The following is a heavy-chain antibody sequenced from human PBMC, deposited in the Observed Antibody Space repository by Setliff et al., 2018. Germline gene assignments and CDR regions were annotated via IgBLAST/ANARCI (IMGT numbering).Heavy chain of an antibody. V-gene: IGHV4-59*01. CDR2: IYYTGST. CDR1: GMSITSYY. D-gene: IGHD3-16*01. Sequence: SETLSLTCSVSGMSITSYYWSWLRQSPGRGLEWIGYIYYTGSTTYSPSLKSRVTISPDTSKNQFHLTVKSVTEADTAVYYCARALRSPLGGTAFVPVHFDPWGQGILVTVAS. J-gene: IGHJ5*02. CDR3: ARALRSPLGGTAFVPVHFDP.